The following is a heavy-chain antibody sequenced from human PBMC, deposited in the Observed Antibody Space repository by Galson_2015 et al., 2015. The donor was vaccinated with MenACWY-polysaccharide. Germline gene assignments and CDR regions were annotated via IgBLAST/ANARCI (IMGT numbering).Heavy chain of an antibody. CDR3: AIYCSSTSFYTGGGP. CDR1: GFTFSNYW. D-gene: IGHD2-2*02. CDR2: IRSDGSRT. V-gene: IGHV3-74*01. Sequence: SLRLSCAASGFTFSNYWMQWVRQVPGKGLVWVSHIRSDGSRTSYADSVEGRFTISRDNAKNTLYLQMNSLRAEDTAVYYCAIYCSSTSFYTGGGPWRQGTPVTVSS. J-gene: IGHJ5*02.